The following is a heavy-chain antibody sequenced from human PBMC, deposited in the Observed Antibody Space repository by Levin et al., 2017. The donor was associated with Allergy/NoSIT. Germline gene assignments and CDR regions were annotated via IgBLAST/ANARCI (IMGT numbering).Heavy chain of an antibody. V-gene: IGHV4-34*01. CDR3: ARGRMVRGAPIDP. Sequence: PSQTLSLTCAVYGGSFSGYYWSWIRPPPGKGLEWIGEINHSGSTNYNPSLKSRVTISVDTSKNQFSLKLSSVTAADTAVYYCARGRMVRGAPIDPWGQGTLVTVSS. CDR1: GGSFSGYY. D-gene: IGHD3-10*01. CDR2: INHSGST. J-gene: IGHJ5*02.